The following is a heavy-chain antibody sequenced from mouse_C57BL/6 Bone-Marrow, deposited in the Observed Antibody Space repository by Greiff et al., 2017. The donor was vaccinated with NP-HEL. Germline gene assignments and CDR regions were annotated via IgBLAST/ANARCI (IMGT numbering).Heavy chain of an antibody. D-gene: IGHD2-1*01. J-gene: IGHJ1*03. CDR3: ARPIYYGNYFYWYFDV. Sequence: QVTLKVSGPGILQPSQTLSLTCSFSGFSLSTFGMGVGWIRQPSGKGLEWLAHIWWDDDKYYNPALKSRLTISKDTSKNQVFLKIANVDTADTATYYCARPIYYGNYFYWYFDVWGTGTTVTVSS. V-gene: IGHV8-8*01. CDR1: GFSLSTFGMG. CDR2: IWWDDDK.